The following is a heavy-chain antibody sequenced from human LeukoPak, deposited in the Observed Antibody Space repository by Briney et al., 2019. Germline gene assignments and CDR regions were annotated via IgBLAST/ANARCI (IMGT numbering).Heavy chain of an antibody. CDR3: ARARYSSSWACDY. CDR2: IYYSGST. Sequence: PGGSLRLSCAASGFTFSSYAMSWVRQAPGKGLEWIGYIYYSGSTNYNPSLKSRVTISVDTSKNQFSLKLSSVTAADTAVYYCARARYSSSWACDYWGQGTLVTVSS. D-gene: IGHD6-13*01. V-gene: IGHV4-59*01. CDR1: GFTFSSYA. J-gene: IGHJ4*02.